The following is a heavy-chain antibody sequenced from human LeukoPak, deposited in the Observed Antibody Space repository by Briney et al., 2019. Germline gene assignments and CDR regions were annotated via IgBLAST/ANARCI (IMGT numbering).Heavy chain of an antibody. CDR2: INPNSGGT. CDR1: GYTFTGYY. Sequence: ASVKVSCKASGYTFTGYYMHWVRQAPGQGLEWMGWINPNSGGTNYAQKFQGRVTMTRDTSISTAYMELSSLRSEDTAVYYCARDATYNWNYGRGAFDIWGQGTMVTVSS. D-gene: IGHD1-7*01. J-gene: IGHJ3*02. V-gene: IGHV1-2*02. CDR3: ARDATYNWNYGRGAFDI.